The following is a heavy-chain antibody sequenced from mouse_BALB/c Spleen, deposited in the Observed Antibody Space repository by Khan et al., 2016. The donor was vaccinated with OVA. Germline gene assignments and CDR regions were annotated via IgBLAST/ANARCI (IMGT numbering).Heavy chain of an antibody. D-gene: IGHD1-1*01. CDR2: ISSGYST. CDR3: TREIYGSNYGWFAY. V-gene: IGHV5-6-5*01. Sequence: EVQLVESGGGLVKPGGSLKLSCAASGFTFNIYAMSWVRQSPEKRLEWVASISSGYSTYYPDSVKGRFTISRDNARNILYQQMSSLRSEDTAMYYCTREIYGSNYGWFAYWGLGTLVTVSA. J-gene: IGHJ3*01. CDR1: GFTFNIYA.